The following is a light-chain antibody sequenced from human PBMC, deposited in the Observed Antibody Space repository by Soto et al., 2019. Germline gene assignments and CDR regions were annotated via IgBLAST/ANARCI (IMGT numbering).Light chain of an antibody. J-gene: IGKJ1*01. CDR3: HQTYGRPRT. V-gene: IGKV1-39*01. Sequence: DIQMTQSPSSLSASVGDRVTITCRASQSIDSFLNWYQQKPGKAPELLIYAASSLQSGVPSRFSGTGSGKEFSLTISDLQPEDFATYYCHQTYGRPRTFGQGTKVVIK. CDR1: QSIDSF. CDR2: AAS.